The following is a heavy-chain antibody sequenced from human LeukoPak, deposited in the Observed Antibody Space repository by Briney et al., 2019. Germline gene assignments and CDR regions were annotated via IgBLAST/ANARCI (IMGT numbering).Heavy chain of an antibody. V-gene: IGHV3-23*01. CDR1: ASPFSSYA. CDR3: AFSPLGVNHGHAS. CDR2: LTVGGHTS. Sequence: GGSLRLCCAASASPFSSYARSCGRQAAGKGLEWVSSLTVGGHTSFYADSVKGRFSIYRDDSKNTLYLQMNNVRPDDTALYYWAFSPLGVNHGHASWGEGTLVAASS. J-gene: IGHJ5*02. D-gene: IGHD1-26*01.